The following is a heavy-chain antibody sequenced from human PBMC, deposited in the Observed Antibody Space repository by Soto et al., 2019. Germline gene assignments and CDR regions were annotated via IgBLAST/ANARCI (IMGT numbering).Heavy chain of an antibody. V-gene: IGHV3-30*03. CDR1: GFTFSGYG. J-gene: IGHJ4*02. Sequence: QVQLVESGGGVVQPGTSLRLSCAASGFTFSGYGVHWVRQAPGKGLEWVATISYDETATYYSDSVKGRFTIARDNSKNTLFLQMNSMRAADTAMDYFAMGSEWLVTVDLDYWGQGNLVTVSS. CDR2: ISYDETAT. CDR3: AMGSEWLVTVDLDY. D-gene: IGHD6-19*01.